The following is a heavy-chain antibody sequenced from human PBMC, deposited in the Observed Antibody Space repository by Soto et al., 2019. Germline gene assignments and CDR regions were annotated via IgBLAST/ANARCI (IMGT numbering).Heavy chain of an antibody. D-gene: IGHD2-15*01. Sequence: ASVKVSCKASGYTFTGYYMHWVRQAPGQGLEWMGWINPNSGGTNYAQKFQGRVTMTRDTSISTAYMELSRLRSDDTAVYYCASGVVVSGGGGAFDIWGQGTMVTVSS. CDR3: ASGVVVSGGGGAFDI. V-gene: IGHV1-2*02. CDR2: INPNSGGT. J-gene: IGHJ3*02. CDR1: GYTFTGYY.